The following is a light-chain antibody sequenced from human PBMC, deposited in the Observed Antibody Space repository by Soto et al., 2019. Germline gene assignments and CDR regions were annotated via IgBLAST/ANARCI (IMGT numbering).Light chain of an antibody. Sequence: EIGLTQSPCTLSLSPGERATLSCVASQSLSSNLAWYQQKPGQPPRLLIYGASTRATGIPARFSGGGSGTEFTLTISSLQSEDFAVYYCQQYNNWPRTFGQGTKV. CDR2: GAS. CDR1: QSLSSN. J-gene: IGKJ1*01. CDR3: QQYNNWPRT. V-gene: IGKV3-15*01.